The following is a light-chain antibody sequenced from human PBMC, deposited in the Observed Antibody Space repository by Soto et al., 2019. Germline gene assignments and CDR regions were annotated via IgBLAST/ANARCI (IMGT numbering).Light chain of an antibody. J-gene: IGKJ1*01. CDR2: GAF. CDR3: DQCGNSWWT. Sequence: VLTQSPNTLSLSPGESATLSCRARQAVSSTYLVWYQQKPGLAPRLLIYGAFSRAPGISDRFSGSGSGTDFALSISRLEAEDFAVYSCDQCGNSWWTFGEGTKVEIK. V-gene: IGKV3-20*01. CDR1: QAVSSTY.